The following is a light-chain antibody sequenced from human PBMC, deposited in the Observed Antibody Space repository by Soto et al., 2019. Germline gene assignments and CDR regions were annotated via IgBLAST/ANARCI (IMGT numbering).Light chain of an antibody. Sequence: QSVLTQPASVSGSPGQSITISCTGTSSDIGSYNLVSWYQQYPGKAPKFMIYEGSKRPSGVSNRFSGSKSGNTASLTISGLQAEDEADYHCCSYAGSSTFVFGGGTKVTVL. CDR2: EGS. CDR1: SSDIGSYNL. V-gene: IGLV2-23*03. J-gene: IGLJ2*01. CDR3: CSYAGSSTFV.